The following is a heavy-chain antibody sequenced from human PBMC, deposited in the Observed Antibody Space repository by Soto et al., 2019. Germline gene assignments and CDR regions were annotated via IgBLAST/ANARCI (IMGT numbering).Heavy chain of an antibody. CDR2: INPSGGST. V-gene: IGHV1-46*03. D-gene: IGHD3-10*01. Sequence: QVQLVQSGAEVKKPGASVKVSCKASGYTFTSYYMHWVRQAPGQGLEWMGIINPSGGSTSYAQKFQGRVTMTRDTSTSTVYMELSSLRSEDTTVYYCAIGFGDPWGWFDPWGQGTLVTVSS. CDR1: GYTFTSYY. CDR3: AIGFGDPWGWFDP. J-gene: IGHJ5*02.